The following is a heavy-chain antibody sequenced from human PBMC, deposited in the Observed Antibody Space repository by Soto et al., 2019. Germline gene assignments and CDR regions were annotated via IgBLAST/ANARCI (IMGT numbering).Heavy chain of an antibody. CDR2: IIPIFGTA. J-gene: IGHJ6*02. V-gene: IGHV1-69*13. CDR1: GGTFSSYA. Sequence: SVKVSCKASGGTFSSYAISWVRQAPGQGLEWMGGIIPIFGTANYAQKFQGRVTITADESTSTAYMELSSLRSEDTAVYYCAITSGYSYSKGYYYGMDVWGQGTTVTVSS. CDR3: AITSGYSYSKGYYYGMDV. D-gene: IGHD5-18*01.